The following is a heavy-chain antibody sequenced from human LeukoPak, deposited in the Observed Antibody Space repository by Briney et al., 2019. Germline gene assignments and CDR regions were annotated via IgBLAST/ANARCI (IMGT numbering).Heavy chain of an antibody. CDR3: ARGHSGCYCPGFDY. CDR1: GYSFTSYD. CDR2: MNLIRGNT. J-gene: IGHJ4*02. Sequence: ASVTVTCTASGYSFTSYDINWVGQATAHGLEGVGWMNLIRGNTGHPQPLQGRVTMNRNTSIGAAYMQLSSLRSADTAVYYCARGHSGCYCPGFDYWGQGTLVTVSS. V-gene: IGHV1-8*01. D-gene: IGHD1-26*01.